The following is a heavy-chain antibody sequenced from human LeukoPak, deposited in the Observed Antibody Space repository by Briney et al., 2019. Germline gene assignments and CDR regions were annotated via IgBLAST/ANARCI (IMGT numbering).Heavy chain of an antibody. CDR3: ARHAEYNSGWHFYLDH. Sequence: SETLSLTCTVSGVSTTNGIYYWAWIRQSPGKGLEWIGSVHNVGSTYYNLSLRSRVTMSIDTSKIQFSLRLNSVTAADPAVCYCARHAEYNSGWHFYLDHWGQGILVTVSS. CDR2: VHNVGST. CDR1: GVSTTNGIYY. D-gene: IGHD6-19*01. V-gene: IGHV4-39*01. J-gene: IGHJ4*02.